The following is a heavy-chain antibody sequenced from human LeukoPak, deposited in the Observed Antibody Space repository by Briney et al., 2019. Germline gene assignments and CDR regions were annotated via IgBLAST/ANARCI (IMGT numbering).Heavy chain of an antibody. D-gene: IGHD3-9*01. CDR1: GFTVSSNY. Sequence: GGSLRLSCAASGFTVSSNYMSWVRQAPGKGLEWVSVIYSGGRTYYADSVKGRFTISRDNSKNTLYLQMNRLRAEDTAVYYCARGYDILTGYNFDYWGQGTLVTVSS. V-gene: IGHV3-66*01. CDR3: ARGYDILTGYNFDY. J-gene: IGHJ4*02. CDR2: IYSGGRT.